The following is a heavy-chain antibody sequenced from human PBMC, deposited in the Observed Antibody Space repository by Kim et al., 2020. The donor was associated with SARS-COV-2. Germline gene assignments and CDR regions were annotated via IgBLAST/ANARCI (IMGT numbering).Heavy chain of an antibody. D-gene: IGHD6-13*01. CDR3: PRAPYSSSWYY. CDR1: GGSFSGYY. J-gene: IGHJ4*02. Sequence: SETLSLTCAVYGGSFSGYYWSWIRQPPGKGLEWIGEINHSGSTNYNPSLKSRVTISVDTSKNQFSLKLSSVTAADTAVYYCPRAPYSSSWYYWGQGTLVT. V-gene: IGHV4-34*01. CDR2: INHSGST.